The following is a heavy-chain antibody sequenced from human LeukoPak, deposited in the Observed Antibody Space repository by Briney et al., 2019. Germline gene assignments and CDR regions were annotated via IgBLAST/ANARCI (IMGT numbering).Heavy chain of an antibody. J-gene: IGHJ6*02. D-gene: IGHD3-10*01. CDR2: ISSSSSYI. CDR3: ARDRESQPRYYYYGMDV. V-gene: IGHV3-21*01. Sequence: GGSLRLSCAASGFTFSSYSMNWVRQAPGKGLEWVSSISSSSSYIYYADSVKGRFTISRDNAKNSLYLQMNSLRAEDTAVYYCARDRESQPRYYYYGMDVWGQGTPVPVSS. CDR1: GFTFSSYS.